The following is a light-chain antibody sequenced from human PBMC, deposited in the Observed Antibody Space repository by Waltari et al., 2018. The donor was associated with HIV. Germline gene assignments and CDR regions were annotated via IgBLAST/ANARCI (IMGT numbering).Light chain of an antibody. CDR2: EVS. J-gene: IGLJ1*01. CDR3: NSFTSSTTYV. V-gene: IGLV2-18*02. Sequence: QSALTQPPSVSGSPGQSVTISCTGTSSDVGGYNRVTWYQQPPGTVPQVIIYEVSKRPSGAPDRFSGSKSGNTASLTISGLQAEDEADYYCNSFTSSTTYVFGTGTKVTVL. CDR1: SSDVGGYNR.